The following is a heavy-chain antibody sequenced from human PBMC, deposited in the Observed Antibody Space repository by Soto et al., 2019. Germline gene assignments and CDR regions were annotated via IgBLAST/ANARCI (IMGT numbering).Heavy chain of an antibody. V-gene: IGHV4-39*07. Sequence: SETLSLTCTVSGGSISSSSYYWGWIRQPPGKGLEWIGSIYYSGSTNYNPSLKSRVTISVDTSKNQFSLKLSSVTAADTAVYYCARGRTVTTPHWGQGTLVTVSS. CDR1: GGSISSSSYY. CDR3: ARGRTVTTPH. CDR2: IYYSGST. J-gene: IGHJ4*02. D-gene: IGHD4-17*01.